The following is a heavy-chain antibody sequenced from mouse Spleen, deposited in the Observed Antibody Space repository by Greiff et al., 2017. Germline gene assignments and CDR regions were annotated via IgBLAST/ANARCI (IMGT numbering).Heavy chain of an antibody. CDR1: GYTFTDYY. CDR2: IYPGSGNT. CDR3: ARDDGYPNWYFDV. Sequence: VQLQQSGAELVRPGASVKLSCKASGYTFTDYYINWVKQRPGQGLEWIARIYPGSGNTYYNEKFKGKATLTAEKSSSTAYMQLSSLTSEDSAVYFCARDDGYPNWYFDVWGTGTTVTVSS. V-gene: IGHV1-76*01. J-gene: IGHJ1*03. D-gene: IGHD2-3*01.